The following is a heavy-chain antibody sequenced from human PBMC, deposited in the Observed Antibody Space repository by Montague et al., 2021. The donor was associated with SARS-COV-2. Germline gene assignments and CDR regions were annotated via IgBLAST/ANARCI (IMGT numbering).Heavy chain of an antibody. CDR1: GFTFSSYS. J-gene: IGHJ4*02. D-gene: IGHD3-10*01. V-gene: IGHV3-21*01. Sequence: SLRLSCAASGFTFSSYSMNWVRQAPGKELEWVSSISSSSSYIYYADSVKGRFTISRDNAKNSLYLQMNSLRAEDTAVYYCARALWFGEKCFDYWGQGTLVTVSS. CDR2: ISSSSSYI. CDR3: ARALWFGEKCFDY.